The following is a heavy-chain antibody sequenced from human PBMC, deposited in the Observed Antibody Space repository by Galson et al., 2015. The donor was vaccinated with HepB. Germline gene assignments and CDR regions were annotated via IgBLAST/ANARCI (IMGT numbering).Heavy chain of an antibody. D-gene: IGHD3-10*01. CDR3: ARVYFGSGSSSAYWYFDL. J-gene: IGHJ2*01. CDR1: GFTFSSYT. CDR2: ISSTGTTM. V-gene: IGHV3-48*02. Sequence: SLRLSCAASGFTFSSYTMNWVRQAPGKGLKSVSYISSTGTTMYYADSAKGRFTISRDNAQNSLYLQMNSLRDEDTAVYYCARVYFGSGSSSAYWYFDLWGRGALVTVSS.